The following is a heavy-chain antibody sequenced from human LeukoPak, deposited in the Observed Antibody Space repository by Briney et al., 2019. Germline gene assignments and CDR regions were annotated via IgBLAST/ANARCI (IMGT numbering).Heavy chain of an antibody. J-gene: IGHJ4*02. Sequence: GGPLRLPCTASGFTFSGSAMQWVPQASGKGLEGVGRIRSKADSYATAYAASVKGRFTISRDNSKNTAYLQMNSLKTEDTVVYCCTSTTPRDRGVIVYWGQGTLVTVSS. CDR1: GFTFSGSA. V-gene: IGHV3-73*01. CDR2: IRSKADSYAT. D-gene: IGHD3-10*01. CDR3: TSTTPRDRGVIVY.